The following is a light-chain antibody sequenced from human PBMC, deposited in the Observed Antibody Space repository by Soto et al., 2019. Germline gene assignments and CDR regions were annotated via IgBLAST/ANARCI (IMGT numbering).Light chain of an antibody. CDR3: QQFGSSSWT. CDR1: QSVSSSY. Sequence: ESVLTQSPGTLSLSPGEKETLSCRASQSVSSSYLAWYQQKPGQAPRLLIYGASSRATGIPDRFSGSGSGTDFTLTVSRLEPEDFAVYYCQQFGSSSWTFGQGTKVDIK. CDR2: GAS. J-gene: IGKJ1*01. V-gene: IGKV3-20*01.